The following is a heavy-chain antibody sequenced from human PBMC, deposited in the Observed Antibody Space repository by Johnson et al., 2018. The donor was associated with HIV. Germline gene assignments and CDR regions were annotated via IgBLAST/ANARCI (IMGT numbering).Heavy chain of an antibody. CDR1: GFTFSNYG. CDR3: AKVINPSRVDTAMVTVLDAFDI. Sequence: QVQLVESGGGVVQPGGSLRLSCAASGFTFSNYGMHWVRQAPGKGLEWVAFIRYDGDITYYVDSVKGRFTIYRDNSKNTLYLQMNSLRAEDTAVYYCAKVINPSRVDTAMVTVLDAFDIWGQGTMVTVSS. V-gene: IGHV3-30*02. CDR2: IRYDGDIT. D-gene: IGHD5-18*01. J-gene: IGHJ3*02.